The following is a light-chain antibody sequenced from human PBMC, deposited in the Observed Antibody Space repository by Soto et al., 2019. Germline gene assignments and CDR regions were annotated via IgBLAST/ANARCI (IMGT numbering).Light chain of an antibody. V-gene: IGLV1-44*01. Sequence: VLTQSPSASGTPGQRVTISCSGSSSNIGSNTVNWYQQLSGAAPKLLIYSNDQRPSGVPDRFSDSKSGTSASLAISGLQSEDEADYYCAAWDDTLNGYVFGAGTKVTVL. J-gene: IGLJ1*01. CDR2: SND. CDR3: AAWDDTLNGYV. CDR1: SSNIGSNT.